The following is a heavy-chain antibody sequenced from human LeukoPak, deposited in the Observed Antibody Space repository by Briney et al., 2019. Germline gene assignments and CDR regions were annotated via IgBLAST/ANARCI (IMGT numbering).Heavy chain of an antibody. CDR2: IASDGSST. CDR1: GFTFSSYW. CDR3: AKGLNLGYCSSTSCPHGFDP. J-gene: IGHJ5*02. Sequence: GGSLRLSCAASGFTFSSYWMNWVRQAPGKGLVWVSRIASDGSSTTYADSVKGRFSISRDNAKNTLYLQMNSLRVEDTAVYYCAKGLNLGYCSSTSCPHGFDPWGQGTLVTVSS. D-gene: IGHD2-2*01. V-gene: IGHV3-74*01.